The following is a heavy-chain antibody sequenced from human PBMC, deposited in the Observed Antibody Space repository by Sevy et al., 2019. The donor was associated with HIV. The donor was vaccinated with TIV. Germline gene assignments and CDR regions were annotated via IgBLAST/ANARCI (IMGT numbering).Heavy chain of an antibody. CDR2: ISGRGGST. V-gene: IGHV3-23*01. D-gene: IGHD2-2*01. CDR3: ATAAPAECCSSSCPRAYYYYGMDV. J-gene: IGHJ6*02. Sequence: GGSLRLSCAASGFTFSSYAMNWVRQAPGKGLEWVSAISGRGGSTYYADSVEGRFTMSRDISKNTLYLQMNSLRAEDNTVVYYATAAPAECCSSSCPRAYYYYGMDVWGQGTTVTVSS. CDR1: GFTFSSYA.